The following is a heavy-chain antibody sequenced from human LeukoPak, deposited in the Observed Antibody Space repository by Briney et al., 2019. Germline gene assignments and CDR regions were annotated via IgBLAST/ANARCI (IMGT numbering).Heavy chain of an antibody. Sequence: SVKVSCKASGGTFSTYTISWVRQAPGQGLEWMGRIIPILGIADYAQKFQGRVTITADKSTSTAYMELSSLRSEDTAVYYCARDVGCSSTSCHNWFDPWGQGTLVTVSS. J-gene: IGHJ5*02. CDR2: IIPILGIA. CDR1: GGTFSTYT. CDR3: ARDVGCSSTSCHNWFDP. D-gene: IGHD2-2*01. V-gene: IGHV1-69*04.